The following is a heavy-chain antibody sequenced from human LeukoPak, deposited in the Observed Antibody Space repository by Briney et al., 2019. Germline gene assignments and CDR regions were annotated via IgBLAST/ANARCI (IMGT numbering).Heavy chain of an antibody. J-gene: IGHJ4*02. D-gene: IGHD3-22*01. V-gene: IGHV3-33*06. CDR1: GFTFSDYG. Sequence: GGSLRLSCAASGFTFSDYGMHWVRQAPGKGLEWVTSTWYDGSNKWYADSVKGRFIISRDNSKNMLYLQMNSLRGDDTAVYYCAKMAAADPYTNSPLRPFDSSVHWDYWGQGTLATVSS. CDR2: TWYDGSNK. CDR3: AKMAAADPYTNSPLRPFDSSVHWDY.